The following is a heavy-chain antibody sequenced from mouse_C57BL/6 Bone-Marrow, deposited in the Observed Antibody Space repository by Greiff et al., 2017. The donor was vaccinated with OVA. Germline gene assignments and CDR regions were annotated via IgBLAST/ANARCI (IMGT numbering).Heavy chain of an antibody. D-gene: IGHD2-3*01. Sequence: VQLQQPGAELVKPGASVKMSCKASGYTFTSYWITWVKQRPGQGLEWIGDIYPGSGSTNYNEKFTSKATLTVDTSSSTAYMQLSSLTSEDSAVYYCARERVCDGYYPFDYWGQGTTLTVSS. J-gene: IGHJ2*01. CDR1: GYTFTSYW. V-gene: IGHV1-55*01. CDR3: ARERVCDGYYPFDY. CDR2: IYPGSGST.